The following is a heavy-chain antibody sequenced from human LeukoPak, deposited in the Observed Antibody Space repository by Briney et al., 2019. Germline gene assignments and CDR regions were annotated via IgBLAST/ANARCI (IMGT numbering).Heavy chain of an antibody. CDR3: ARRRCTSTSCFADY. J-gene: IGHJ4*02. CDR2: IKQDGIER. CDR1: GFTFCSYW. Sequence: PGGSLRLSCAASGFTFCSYWMSWVRQAPGKGLEWVANIKQDGIERYYVDSVKGRFTISRDNAKNSLYLQMNSLRAEDTAVYYCARRRCTSTSCFADYWGQGTLVTVSS. D-gene: IGHD2-2*01. V-gene: IGHV3-7*01.